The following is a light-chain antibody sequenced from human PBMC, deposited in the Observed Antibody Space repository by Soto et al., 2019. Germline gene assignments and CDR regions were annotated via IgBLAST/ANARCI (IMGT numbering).Light chain of an antibody. V-gene: IGKV1-5*01. J-gene: IGKJ1*01. CDR1: QSISSW. CDR2: DAS. Sequence: IQRTHSPATLSATAVYRVTITFRASQSISSWLAWYQQKPGKAPKLLIYDASNLESGVPSRFSGSGSGTEFTLTISSLQPDDFATYYCQQYNSYWTFGQGTKVDIK. CDR3: QQYNSYWT.